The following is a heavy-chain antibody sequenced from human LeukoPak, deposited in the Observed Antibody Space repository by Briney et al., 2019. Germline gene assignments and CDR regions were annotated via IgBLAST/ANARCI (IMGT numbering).Heavy chain of an antibody. CDR1: GGTFISYA. V-gene: IGHV1-69*01. CDR3: ARDLVCSGGSCYSS. Sequence: VASVKVSCKASGGTFISYAISWVRQAPGQGLEWMGGIIPIFGTANYAQKFQGRVTITAHESTSTAYMELSSLRSEDTAVYYCARDLVCSGGSCYSSWGQGTLVTVSS. J-gene: IGHJ5*02. D-gene: IGHD2-15*01. CDR2: IIPIFGTA.